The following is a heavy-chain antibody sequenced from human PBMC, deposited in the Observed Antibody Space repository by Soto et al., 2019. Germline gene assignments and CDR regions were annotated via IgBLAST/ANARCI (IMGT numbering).Heavy chain of an antibody. CDR3: ARAGFSYGQLLF. D-gene: IGHD3-10*01. CDR2: VFYSGAT. J-gene: IGHJ4*02. V-gene: IGHV4-30-4*01. CDR1: GGPIKTGDYY. Sequence: PSETLSLTCNVSGGPIKTGDYYWNGIRQPPGKGLEWIGYVFYSGATNYSPSLQSRAAISMDTSKNQFSLSLTSVTAADTAVYYCARAGFSYGQLLFWGQGIRATVSS.